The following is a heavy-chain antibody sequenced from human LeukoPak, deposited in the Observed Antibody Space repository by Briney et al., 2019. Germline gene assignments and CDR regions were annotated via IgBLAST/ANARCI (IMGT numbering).Heavy chain of an antibody. J-gene: IGHJ3*02. D-gene: IGHD4-17*01. Sequence: SVKVSCKASGGTFSSYAISWVRQAPGQGLEWMGGIIPILGTANYAQKFRGRVTITADESTSTAYMELSSLRSEDTAVYYCARGGPYGDYLDAFDIWGQGTMVTVSS. CDR2: IIPILGTA. V-gene: IGHV1-69*13. CDR1: GGTFSSYA. CDR3: ARGGPYGDYLDAFDI.